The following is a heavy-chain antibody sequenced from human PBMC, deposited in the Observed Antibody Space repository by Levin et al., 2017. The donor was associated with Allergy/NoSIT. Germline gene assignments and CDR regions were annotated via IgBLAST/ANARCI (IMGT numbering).Heavy chain of an antibody. Sequence: GGSLRLSCAASGFTFSSYGMHWVRQAPGKGLEWVAVISYDGSNKYYADSVKGRFTISRDNSKNTLYLQMNSLRAEDTAVYYCAKDRDRYCSSTSCSGYFDYWGQGTLVTVSS. V-gene: IGHV3-30*18. CDR1: GFTFSSYG. CDR3: AKDRDRYCSSTSCSGYFDY. J-gene: IGHJ4*02. D-gene: IGHD2-2*01. CDR2: ISYDGSNK.